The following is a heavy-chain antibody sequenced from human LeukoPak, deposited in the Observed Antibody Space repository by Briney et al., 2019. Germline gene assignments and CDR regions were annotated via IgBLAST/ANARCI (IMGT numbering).Heavy chain of an antibody. Sequence: GGSLRLSCVASEFTVSNNHMSWVRQAPGKGLEWVSVIYSGGSTYYADSVKGRFTVSRDDSKNTLYLQMNSLRAEDTAVYYCAKDGGLWVSAHWGDSWGRGTLVTVSS. D-gene: IGHD7-27*01. CDR2: IYSGGST. CDR3: AKDGGLWVSAHWGDS. J-gene: IGHJ4*02. CDR1: EFTVSNNH. V-gene: IGHV3-53*01.